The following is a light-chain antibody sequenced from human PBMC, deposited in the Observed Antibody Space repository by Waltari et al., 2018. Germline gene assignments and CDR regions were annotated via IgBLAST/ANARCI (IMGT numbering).Light chain of an antibody. J-gene: IGLJ1*01. CDR3: QSYDSSLSGYV. V-gene: IGLV1-40*01. Sequence: QSVLTQPPSVSGAPGQWVTISCTGSPSHIGAGYDVHWYQQFPGTAPKLLIHGNNHRPSGVPDRFSGSKSDTSASLAITGLQAEDEADYYCQSYDSSLSGYVFGTGTKVTVL. CDR2: GNN. CDR1: PSHIGAGYD.